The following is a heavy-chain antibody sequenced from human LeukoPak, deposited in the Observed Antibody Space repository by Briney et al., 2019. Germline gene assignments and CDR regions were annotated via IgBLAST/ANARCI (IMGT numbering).Heavy chain of an antibody. D-gene: IGHD1-14*01. V-gene: IGHV4-39*07. CDR2: IYHSGST. J-gene: IGHJ4*02. Sequence: PSETLSLTCTVSGGSISSYYWGWIRQPPGKGLEWIGSIYHSGSTYYNPSLKSRVTISVDTSKNQFSLKLSSVTAADTALYYCARDRNGNFDYWGQGTLVTVSS. CDR1: GGSISSYY. CDR3: ARDRNGNFDY.